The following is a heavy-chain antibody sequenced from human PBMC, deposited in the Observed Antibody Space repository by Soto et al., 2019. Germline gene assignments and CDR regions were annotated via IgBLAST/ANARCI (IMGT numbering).Heavy chain of an antibody. V-gene: IGHV3-23*01. J-gene: IGHJ4*02. Sequence: EVQLLESGGGLVQPGGSLRLSCAVSGFTFSNYAVTWVRQAPGKGLEWVSLMSGNGGRIVYADSVKGRFTISRDSSKNTLYLNMTSLRLRDTAVYYCVQHPVSGGSGGAWFDYWGQGTLVTVSS. CDR2: MSGNGGRI. CDR1: GFTFSNYA. CDR3: VQHPVSGGSGGAWFDY. D-gene: IGHD2-21*02.